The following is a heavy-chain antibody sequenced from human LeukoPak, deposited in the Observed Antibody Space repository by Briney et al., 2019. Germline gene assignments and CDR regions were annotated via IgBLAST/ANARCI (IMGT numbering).Heavy chain of an antibody. Sequence: GGSLRLSCGVSGFTFDDYWMSWVRQAPGQGLEWVANINQDGSEKYYLDSAKGRFTISRDNARNSLYLQVNSLRAEDTAVYYCARGGTSGYSSTRHFWGGNYYFDYWGQGSLVTVSS. J-gene: IGHJ4*02. D-gene: IGHD2-2*01. CDR3: ARGGTSGYSSTRHFWGGNYYFDY. CDR1: GFTFDDYW. CDR2: INQDGSEK. V-gene: IGHV3-7*01.